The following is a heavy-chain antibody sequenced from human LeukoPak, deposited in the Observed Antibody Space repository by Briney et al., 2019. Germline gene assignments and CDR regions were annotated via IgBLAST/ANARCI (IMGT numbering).Heavy chain of an antibody. CDR3: ARRGYGSGYYYFDY. J-gene: IGHJ4*02. V-gene: IGHV4-34*01. Sequence: PSETLSLTCAVYGGSFSGYYWSWIRQPPGKGLEWIGEINHSGSTNYNPSLKSRVTISVDTSKNQFSLKLSSVTAADTAVYYCARRGYGSGYYYFDYWGQGTLVTVSS. CDR1: GGSFSGYY. CDR2: INHSGST. D-gene: IGHD3-22*01.